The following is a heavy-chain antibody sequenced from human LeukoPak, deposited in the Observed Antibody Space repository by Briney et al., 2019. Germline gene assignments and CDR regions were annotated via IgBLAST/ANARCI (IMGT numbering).Heavy chain of an antibody. CDR3: ARANRGYSYGDDAFDI. CDR2: IYSSGST. J-gene: IGHJ3*02. V-gene: IGHV3-66*01. CDR1: RFTVSSNY. D-gene: IGHD5-18*01. Sequence: GGSLRLSCAASRFTVSSNYMSWVRQAPGKGLEWVSFIYSSGSTYYADSMRGRFTISRDNSKNTLYLQMNSLRAEDTAVYYCARANRGYSYGDDAFDIWGQGTMVTVSS.